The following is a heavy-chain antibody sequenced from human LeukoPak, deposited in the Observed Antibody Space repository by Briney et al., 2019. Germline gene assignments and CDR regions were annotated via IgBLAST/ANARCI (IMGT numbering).Heavy chain of an antibody. J-gene: IGHJ4*02. V-gene: IGHV3-23*01. Sequence: GGSLRLSCAASGFTFSSYSMTWVRQAPGKGLEWVSGITGGGGNPHYADSVKGRFTISRDNSKNMLYLQMSSLRAEDTAVYYCANGYNYGLGFDYWDQGTLVTVSS. D-gene: IGHD5-18*01. CDR1: GFTFSSYS. CDR2: ITGGGGNP. CDR3: ANGYNYGLGFDY.